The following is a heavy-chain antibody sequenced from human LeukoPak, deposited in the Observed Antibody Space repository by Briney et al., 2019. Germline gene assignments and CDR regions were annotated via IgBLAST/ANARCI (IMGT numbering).Heavy chain of an antibody. V-gene: IGHV3-23*01. Sequence: PGGSLRLSCAASGFTFSIYAMSWVRQAPGKGPEWVSGISGSSSSTYFSGSVKGRFTISRDNSKNTLSLQMNSLRAEDTAVYYCARDLPGSDAFDIWGQGTMVTVSS. D-gene: IGHD1-14*01. CDR2: ISGSSSST. CDR3: ARDLPGSDAFDI. J-gene: IGHJ3*02. CDR1: GFTFSIYA.